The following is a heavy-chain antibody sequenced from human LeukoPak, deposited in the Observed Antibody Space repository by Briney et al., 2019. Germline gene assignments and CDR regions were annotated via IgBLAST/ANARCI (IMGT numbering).Heavy chain of an antibody. J-gene: IGHJ4*02. CDR3: ARSTDSSGYYDLWDY. D-gene: IGHD3-22*01. CDR1: GYSFSSYW. Sequence: GESLKISCKGSGYSFSSYWIGWVRQMPGKGLEWMGIIYPGDSDTRYSPSFQGQVTISADNSISTAYLQWSSLKASDTAMYYCARSTDSSGYYDLWDYWGQGTLVTVSS. V-gene: IGHV5-51*01. CDR2: IYPGDSDT.